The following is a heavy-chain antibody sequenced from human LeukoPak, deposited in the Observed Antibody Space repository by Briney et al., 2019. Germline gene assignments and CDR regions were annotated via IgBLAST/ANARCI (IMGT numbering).Heavy chain of an antibody. V-gene: IGHV4-59*08. CDR1: GGSISRYY. Sequence: SETLSLTCTVSGGSISRYYWSWIRQPPGKGREWIGYISYSGSTNYNPSLTSRVTISVDASKNQFSLKLSSVTAADTAVYYCARVGYDYGDYYYGMDVWGQGTTVTVSS. CDR2: ISYSGST. D-gene: IGHD4/OR15-4a*01. CDR3: ARVGYDYGDYYYGMDV. J-gene: IGHJ6*02.